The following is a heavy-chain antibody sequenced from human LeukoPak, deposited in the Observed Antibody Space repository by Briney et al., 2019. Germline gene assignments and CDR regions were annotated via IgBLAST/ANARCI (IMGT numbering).Heavy chain of an antibody. CDR3: ARQTWIGRWHFDH. CDR2: IYYSGST. D-gene: IGHD5-12*01. Sequence: SETLSLTCTVSGDSIGSSSYYWAWIRQPPGKGLARIGSIYYSGSTYYSPSLKSRVTISVETSKSTFALKVSSVTAADTAVYYCARQTWIGRWHFDHGGQGALVTVFS. CDR1: GDSIGSSSYY. J-gene: IGHJ4*02. V-gene: IGHV4-39*01.